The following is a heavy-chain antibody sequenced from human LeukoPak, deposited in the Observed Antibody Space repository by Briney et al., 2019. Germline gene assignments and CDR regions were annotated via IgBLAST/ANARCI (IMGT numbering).Heavy chain of an antibody. Sequence: SETLSLTCAVYGGSFSGYYWSWIRQPPGKGLEWIGEINHSGGTNYSPSLKSRVTISVDTSKNQFSLKLSSVTAADTAVYYCARAHTIFGVVITDYYFDYWGQGTLVTVSS. CDR1: GGSFSGYY. J-gene: IGHJ4*02. CDR3: ARAHTIFGVVITDYYFDY. D-gene: IGHD3-3*01. V-gene: IGHV4-34*01. CDR2: INHSGGT.